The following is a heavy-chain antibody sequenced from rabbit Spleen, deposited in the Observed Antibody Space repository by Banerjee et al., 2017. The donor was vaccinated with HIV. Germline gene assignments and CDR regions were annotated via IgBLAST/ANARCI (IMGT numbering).Heavy chain of an antibody. J-gene: IGHJ6*01. CDR3: ARDTGSSFSTYGMDL. Sequence: QEQLVESGGGLVQPGASLTLTCTASGIDFSNYNFMCWVRQAPGKGLEWIACIDIGSRDFTYYASWAKGRFTISKSSSTTVTLQMTSLTVADTGTYFCARDTGSSFSTYGMDLWGQGTLVTVS. V-gene: IGHV1S45*01. D-gene: IGHD8-1*01. CDR1: GIDFSNYNF. CDR2: IDIGSRDFT.